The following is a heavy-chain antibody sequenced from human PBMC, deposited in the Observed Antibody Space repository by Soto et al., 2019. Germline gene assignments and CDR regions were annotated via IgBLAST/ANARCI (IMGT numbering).Heavy chain of an antibody. CDR3: HTELLFGELGGDY. CDR2: IKSKTDGGTT. CDR1: GSTFSHAW. D-gene: IGHD3-10*01. J-gene: IGHJ4*02. V-gene: IGHV3-15*07. Sequence: EAPLVESGGGLVEPGGSLRLSCAASGSTFSHAWMNWVRQAPGKGLEVVGRIKSKTDGGTTDYAAPVKGRFTISRDDSQDIPLLQMNSLQPEDPAVYSCHTELLFGELGGDYWGKGTLVTVSS.